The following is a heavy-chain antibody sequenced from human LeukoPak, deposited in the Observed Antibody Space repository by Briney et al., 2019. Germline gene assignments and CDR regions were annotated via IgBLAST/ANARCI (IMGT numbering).Heavy chain of an antibody. CDR3: ANDFDY. CDR2: ISSSGHST. CDR1: GFTFSSYA. V-gene: IGHV3-23*01. J-gene: IGHJ4*02. Sequence: GGSLRLSCAASGFTFSSYAMSWVRQAPGKGLEWVSAISSSGHSTYYTDSTKGRFTISRDNSRNTPYLQMNSLRDEDTAVYYCANDFDYWGQGTLVTVSS.